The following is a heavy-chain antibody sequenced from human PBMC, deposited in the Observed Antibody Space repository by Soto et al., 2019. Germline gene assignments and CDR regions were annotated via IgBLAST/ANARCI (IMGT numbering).Heavy chain of an antibody. CDR2: INPTSGGT. CDR1: GYTFAAYY. V-gene: IGHV1-2*02. J-gene: IGHJ4*02. D-gene: IGHD4-17*01. CDR3: ARDPDYGDYWGYFFDS. Sequence: QVQLVQYGAEVKKPGASVKVSCKTSGYTFAAYYIHWIRQAPGQGLEWMGWINPTSGGTVYAQTCQDGVTMTRDTSISTAYLELRRLISDDTAVYYCARDPDYGDYWGYFFDSWGQGTPVTVSS.